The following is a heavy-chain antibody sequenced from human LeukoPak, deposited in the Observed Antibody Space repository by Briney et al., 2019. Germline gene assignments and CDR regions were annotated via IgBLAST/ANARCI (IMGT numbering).Heavy chain of an antibody. D-gene: IGHD1-26*01. CDR2: ISGSGGST. J-gene: IGHJ4*02. V-gene: IGHV3-23*01. CDR3: ARDYSGKYTLDY. CDR1: GFTFSSYA. Sequence: PGGSLRLSCAASGFTFSSYAMSWVRQAPGKGLEWVSAISGSGGSTYYADSVKGRFTISRDNSKDTLYLQMNSLRAEDTAVYYCARDYSGKYTLDYWGQGTLVTVSS.